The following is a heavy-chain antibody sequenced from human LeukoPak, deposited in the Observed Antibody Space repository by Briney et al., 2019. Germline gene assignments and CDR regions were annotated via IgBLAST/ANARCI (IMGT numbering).Heavy chain of an antibody. CDR2: IYXGDSDT. V-gene: IGHV5-51*01. Sequence: IIYXGDSDTRYSPSFQGQVTISADKSISTAYLQWSSLKASDTAMYYCARRQAYCGGDCSYYFDYWGQGTLVTVSS. CDR3: ARRQAYCGGDCSYYFDY. D-gene: IGHD2-21*02. J-gene: IGHJ4*02.